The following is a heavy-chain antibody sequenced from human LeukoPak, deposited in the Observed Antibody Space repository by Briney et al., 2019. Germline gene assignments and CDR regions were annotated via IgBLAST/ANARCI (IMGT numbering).Heavy chain of an antibody. Sequence: SETLSLTCTVSAGSISSYYWSWIRQPPGKGLEWIGNIYYGGRTNYNPSLKSRVTISVDTSKNQFSLKLSSVTAADTAVYYCARNLGGGWGYYMDVWGKGTPVTVSS. J-gene: IGHJ6*03. D-gene: IGHD6-19*01. CDR3: ARNLGGGWGYYMDV. CDR2: IYYGGRT. CDR1: AGSISSYY. V-gene: IGHV4-59*01.